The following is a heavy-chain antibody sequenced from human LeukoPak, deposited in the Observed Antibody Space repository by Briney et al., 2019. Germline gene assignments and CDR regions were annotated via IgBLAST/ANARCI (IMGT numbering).Heavy chain of an antibody. CDR2: ISGSGGRT. J-gene: IGHJ4*02. CDR1: GFTLTSYA. Sequence: PGGSLRLSCAASGFTLTSYAMSWVRPPPGKGLEWVSAISGSGGRTYHADSVKGRFTISRDNSKNTLYLQMSSLRAEDTAVYYCAKDRAGVGYWGQGTLVTVS. D-gene: IGHD2-21*01. V-gene: IGHV3-23*01. CDR3: AKDRAGVGY.